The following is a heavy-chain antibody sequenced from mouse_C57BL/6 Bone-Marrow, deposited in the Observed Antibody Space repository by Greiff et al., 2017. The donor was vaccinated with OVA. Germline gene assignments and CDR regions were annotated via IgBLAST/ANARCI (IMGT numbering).Heavy chain of an antibody. D-gene: IGHD2-5*01. CDR3: VRAYYSNYDLYFDV. Sequence: EVMLVESGGGLVQPKGSLKLSCAASGFSFNTYAMNWVRQAPGKGLEWVARIRSKSNNYATYYADSVKDRFTISRDDSESMLYLQMNNLKTEDTAMYYCVRAYYSNYDLYFDVWGTGTTVTVSS. V-gene: IGHV10-1*01. CDR2: IRSKSNNYAT. J-gene: IGHJ1*03. CDR1: GFSFNTYA.